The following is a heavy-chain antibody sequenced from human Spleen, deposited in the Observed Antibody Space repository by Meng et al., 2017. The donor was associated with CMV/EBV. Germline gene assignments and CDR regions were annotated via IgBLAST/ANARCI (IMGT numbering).Heavy chain of an antibody. CDR3: AREYSSSVRWFDP. D-gene: IGHD6-6*01. CDR1: GYTFTGYY. CDR2: INPNSGGT. Sequence: CKASGYTFTGYYMHWGRQDPGQGLEWMGWINPNSGGTNYAQKFQGRVTMNRDTSISTAYMELSRLRSDDTAVYYCAREYSSSVRWFDPWGQGTLVTVSS. V-gene: IGHV1-2*02. J-gene: IGHJ5*02.